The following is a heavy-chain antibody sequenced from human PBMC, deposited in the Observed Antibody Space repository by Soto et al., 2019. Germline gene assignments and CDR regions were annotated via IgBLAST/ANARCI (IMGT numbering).Heavy chain of an antibody. D-gene: IGHD4-4*01. CDR1: GGTFSSYA. Sequence: EASVKVSCKASGGTFSSYAISWVRQAPGQGLEWMGGIIPIFDTRYSPSFQGQVIISADKSTSTAYLQWSSLKASDTAMYYCARRDSSHIYFDPWGQGTLVTVSS. CDR2: IIPIFDT. J-gene: IGHJ5*02. V-gene: IGHV5-51*01. CDR3: ARRDSSHIYFDP.